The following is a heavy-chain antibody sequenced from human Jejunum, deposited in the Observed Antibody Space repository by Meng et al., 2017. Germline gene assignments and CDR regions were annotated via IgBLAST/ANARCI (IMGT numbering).Heavy chain of an antibody. CDR1: GFKFDDHA. CDR3: AKDARGGYYDGMDV. CDR2: IGWNGGFT. V-gene: IGHV3-9*01. Sequence: GGSLRLSCVASGFKFDDHAMHWVRQAPGKGLEWVSGIGWNGGFTGYADSVKGRFTISRDNAKNSLYLEMNSLRPEDTALYYCAKDARGGYYDGMDVWGQGTTVTVSS. J-gene: IGHJ6*02. D-gene: IGHD3-10*01.